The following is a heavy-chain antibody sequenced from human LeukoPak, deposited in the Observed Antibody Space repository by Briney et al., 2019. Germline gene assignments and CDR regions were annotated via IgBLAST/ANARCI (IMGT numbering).Heavy chain of an antibody. V-gene: IGHV4-61*02. Sequence: RPSETLSLTCTVSGDSISSGSYYWSWIRQPAGKGLEWIGRIYTGGRTDYNPSLKSRITISVDTSKNQFSLKLSSVTAADTAVYYCARDVQGPLTYYYDSSGSFGLDYWGQGTLVTVSS. CDR3: ARDVQGPLTYYYDSSGSFGLDY. D-gene: IGHD3-22*01. CDR1: GDSISSGSYY. J-gene: IGHJ4*02. CDR2: IYTGGRT.